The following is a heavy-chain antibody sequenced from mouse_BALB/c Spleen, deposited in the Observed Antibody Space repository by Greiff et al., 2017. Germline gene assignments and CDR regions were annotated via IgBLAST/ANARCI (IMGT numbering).Heavy chain of an antibody. CDR3: TSSDRLLYDYLYYFDY. Sequence: QVQLKESGAELVKPGASVKLSCKASGYTFTSYYMYWVKQRPGQGLEWIGEINPSNGGTNFNEKFKSKATLTVDKSSSTAYMQLSSLTSEDSAVYYCTSSDRLLYDYLYYFDYWGQGTTLTVSS. D-gene: IGHD2-4*01. CDR2: INPSNGGT. J-gene: IGHJ2*01. CDR1: GYTFTSYY. V-gene: IGHV1S81*02.